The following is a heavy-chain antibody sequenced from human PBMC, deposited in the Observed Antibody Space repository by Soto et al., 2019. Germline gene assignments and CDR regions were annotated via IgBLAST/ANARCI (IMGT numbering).Heavy chain of an antibody. D-gene: IGHD6-6*01. CDR3: AGGAAQGYYYGMDV. Sequence: SETLSLTCAVYGGSFSGYYWSWIRQPPGKGLEWIGEINHSGSTNYNPSLKSRVTTSVDTYKNQFSLKLSSVTAADTAVYYCAGGAAQGYYYGMDVWGQG. CDR1: GGSFSGYY. V-gene: IGHV4-34*01. J-gene: IGHJ6*01. CDR2: INHSGST.